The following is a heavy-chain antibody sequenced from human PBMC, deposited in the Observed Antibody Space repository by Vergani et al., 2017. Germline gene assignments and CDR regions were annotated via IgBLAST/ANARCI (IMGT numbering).Heavy chain of an antibody. V-gene: IGHV4-34*01. CDR1: GGSFSGYY. Sequence: QVQLQQWGAGLLKPSETLSLTCAVYGGSFSGYYWSWIRQPPGKGLEWIGEINHSGSTNYNPSLKSRVTISVDTSKNQFSLTLSSVTAADTAVYYCARVSLVVTAVSTYYYGMDVWGQGTTVTVSS. D-gene: IGHD2-21*02. CDR3: ARVSLVVTAVSTYYYGMDV. CDR2: INHSGST. J-gene: IGHJ6*02.